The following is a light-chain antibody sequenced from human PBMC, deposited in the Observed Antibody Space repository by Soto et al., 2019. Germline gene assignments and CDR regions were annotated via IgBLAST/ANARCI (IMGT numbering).Light chain of an antibody. CDR2: DVS. Sequence: QSALTQPRSVSGSPGQSVAIPCTGTSSDVGGYNYVSWYQQHPGKAPKLMIYDVSGRPSGVPDRFSGSKSGNTASLTISGLQAEDEADYYCCSYAGTYAVFGGGTKLTVL. V-gene: IGLV2-11*01. CDR3: CSYAGTYAV. J-gene: IGLJ2*01. CDR1: SSDVGGYNY.